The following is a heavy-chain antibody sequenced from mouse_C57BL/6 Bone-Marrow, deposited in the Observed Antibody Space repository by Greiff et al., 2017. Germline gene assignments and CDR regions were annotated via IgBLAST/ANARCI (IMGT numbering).Heavy chain of an antibody. J-gene: IGHJ4*01. CDR3: ARRGDGTMDY. CDR2: ISSGGSYT. Sequence: EVQGVESGGDLVKPGGSLKLSCAASGFTFSSYGMSWVRQTPDKRLEWVATISSGGSYTYYPDSVKGRFTISRDNAKNTLYLQMSRLKSEDTAMYYCARRGDGTMDYWGQGTSVTVSS. CDR1: GFTFSSYG. V-gene: IGHV5-6*01.